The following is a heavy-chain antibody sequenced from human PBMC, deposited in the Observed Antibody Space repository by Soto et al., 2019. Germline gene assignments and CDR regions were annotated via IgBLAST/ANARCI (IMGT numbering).Heavy chain of an antibody. J-gene: IGHJ6*02. CDR1: GGSISSGGYY. D-gene: IGHD3-10*01. CDR2: IYYSGST. Sequence: SETLSLTCTVSGGSISSGGYYWSWIRQHPGKGLEWIGYIYYSGSTYYNPSLKSRVTISVDTSKNQFSLKLSSVTAADTAVYYCAREGGGFGDDPYYYYGMDVWGQGTTVTVSS. CDR3: AREGGGFGDDPYYYYGMDV. V-gene: IGHV4-31*03.